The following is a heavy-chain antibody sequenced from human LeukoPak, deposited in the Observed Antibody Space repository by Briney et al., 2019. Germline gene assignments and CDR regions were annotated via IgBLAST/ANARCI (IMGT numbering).Heavy chain of an antibody. D-gene: IGHD2-2*01. J-gene: IGHJ4*02. CDR1: GGTFSSYA. Sequence: SVKVSCKASGGTFSSYAISWVRQAPGQGLEWMGRIIPILGIPNYAQHFQGRITITTKQSTNTAYIELNSLRSEDTAVYYWERASYCSSSSWYPVDDWGQGTLVTVSS. V-gene: IGHV1-69*04. CDR3: ERASYCSSSSWYPVDD. CDR2: IIPILGIP.